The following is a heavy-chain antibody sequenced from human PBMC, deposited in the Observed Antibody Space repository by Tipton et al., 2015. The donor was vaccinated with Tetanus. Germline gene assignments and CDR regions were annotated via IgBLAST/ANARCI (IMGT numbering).Heavy chain of an antibody. D-gene: IGHD4-23*01. Sequence: QLVQFGGGLVQPGRSLRLSCVVSGFTFEDYAMHWVRQAPGKGLEWVARISWNSGDIDYVESVKGRFTISRDNAKKSLYLQMSSLKIEDTALYYCAKAHYQTTVAWFDYWGQGTLVTVSS. CDR1: GFTFEDYA. V-gene: IGHV3-9*01. CDR2: ISWNSGDI. CDR3: AKAHYQTTVAWFDY. J-gene: IGHJ4*02.